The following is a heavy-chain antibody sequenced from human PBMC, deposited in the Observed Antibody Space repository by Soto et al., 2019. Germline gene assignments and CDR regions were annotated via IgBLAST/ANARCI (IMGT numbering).Heavy chain of an antibody. D-gene: IGHD3-16*01. V-gene: IGHV4-31*03. Sequence: TLSLTCTVSGGSIIIGGYYWSWIRQHPGKGLEWIGYIYYSGSTYYNPSLKSRVTISVDTSKNQFSLKLSSVTAADTAVYYCARNGARKFTFGGVQPPYYFDYWGQGTLVTVSS. CDR1: GGSIIIGGYY. J-gene: IGHJ4*02. CDR3: ARNGARKFTFGGVQPPYYFDY. CDR2: IYYSGST.